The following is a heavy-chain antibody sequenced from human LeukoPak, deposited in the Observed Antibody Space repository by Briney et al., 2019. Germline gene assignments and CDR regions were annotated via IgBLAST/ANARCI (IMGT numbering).Heavy chain of an antibody. CDR3: AKGGFWSGSSDYYMDV. J-gene: IGHJ6*03. CDR2: ISWNSGSI. Sequence: GRSLRLSCAASGFTFDDYAMHWVRQAPGKGLEWVSGISWNSGSIGYADSVKGRFTISRDNAKNSLYLQMNSLRAEDMALYYCAKGGFWSGSSDYYMDVWGKGTTVTVSS. CDR1: GFTFDDYA. V-gene: IGHV3-9*03. D-gene: IGHD3-3*01.